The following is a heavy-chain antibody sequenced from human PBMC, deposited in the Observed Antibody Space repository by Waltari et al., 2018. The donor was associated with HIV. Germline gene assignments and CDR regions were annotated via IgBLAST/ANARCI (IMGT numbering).Heavy chain of an antibody. D-gene: IGHD3-22*01. J-gene: IGHJ3*02. CDR1: ASSISSGYY. Sequence: QVQLQESGPGVVKPSETLSLTCTVSASSISSGYYWGWIRQSPGKGRKWIGSIYRSGTTYYNPSLKSRVTISVNMSKNQFSLKLTSMTAADTALYYCARDQDYYDSSGYTCYAFDMWGPGTMVTVSS. CDR3: ARDQDYYDSSGYTCYAFDM. V-gene: IGHV4-38-2*02. CDR2: IYRSGTT.